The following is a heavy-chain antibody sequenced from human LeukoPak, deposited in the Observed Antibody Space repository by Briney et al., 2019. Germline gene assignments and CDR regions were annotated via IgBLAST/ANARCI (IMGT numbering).Heavy chain of an antibody. Sequence: GRSLRLSCVASGFTFSSYGMHWVRQAPGKGLEWVAVIWYDGSNKYYADSVKGRFTISRDNSKNTLYLQMNSLRAEDTAVYYCARGPQYSSSYDYWGQGTLVIVSS. J-gene: IGHJ4*02. V-gene: IGHV3-33*01. CDR1: GFTFSSYG. D-gene: IGHD6-13*01. CDR3: ARGPQYSSSYDY. CDR2: IWYDGSNK.